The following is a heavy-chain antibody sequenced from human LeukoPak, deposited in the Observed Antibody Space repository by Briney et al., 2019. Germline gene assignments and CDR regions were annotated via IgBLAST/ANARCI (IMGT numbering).Heavy chain of an antibody. CDR2: IITIFGTA. CDR3: AIPGVSDY. V-gene: IGHV1-69*05. CDR1: GGTFSSYA. J-gene: IGHJ4*02. Sequence: SVKVSCKASGGTFSSYAIGWVRQAPGQGLEWMGGIITIFGTASYAQKFQGRVTTTRDMSTSTVYMELSSLRSEDTAAYYCAIPGVSDYWGQGTLVTVSS.